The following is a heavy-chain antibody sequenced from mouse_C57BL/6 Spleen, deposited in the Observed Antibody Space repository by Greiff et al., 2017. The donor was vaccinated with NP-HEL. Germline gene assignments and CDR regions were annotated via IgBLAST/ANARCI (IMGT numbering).Heavy chain of an antibody. CDR2: IDPETGGT. D-gene: IGHD1-1*01. Sequence: QVQLKQSGAELVRPGASVTLSCKASGYTFTDYEMHWVKQTPVHGLEWIGAIDPETGGTAYNQKFKGKAILTADKSSSTAYMELRSLTSEDSAVYYCTRWSTTVVADFDYWGQGTTLTVSS. J-gene: IGHJ2*01. CDR1: GYTFTDYE. CDR3: TRWSTTVVADFDY. V-gene: IGHV1-15*01.